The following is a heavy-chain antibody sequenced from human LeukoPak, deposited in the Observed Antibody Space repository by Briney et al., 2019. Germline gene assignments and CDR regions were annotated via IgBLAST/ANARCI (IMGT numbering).Heavy chain of an antibody. Sequence: SQTLSLTCAISGDSVSSNRAAWNWIRQSPSRGLEWLGRTYYRSKWYNDYAVSVKSRITINPDTSKNQFSLQLNSVTPEDTAVYYCAREFDYGGNSAYYFDYWGQGTLVTVSS. J-gene: IGHJ4*02. CDR2: TYYRSKWYN. D-gene: IGHD4-23*01. V-gene: IGHV6-1*01. CDR1: GDSVSSNRAA. CDR3: AREFDYGGNSAYYFDY.